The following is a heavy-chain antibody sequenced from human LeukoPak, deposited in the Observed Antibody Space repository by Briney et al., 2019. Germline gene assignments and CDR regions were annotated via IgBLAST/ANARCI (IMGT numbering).Heavy chain of an antibody. V-gene: IGHV3-33*01. Sequence: GGSLRLSCAASGFTFSSYGMHWVRQAPGKGLEWVAVIWYDGSNKYYADSVKGRFTISRDNSKNTLYLQTNSLRAEDTAVYYCARDNVGIAAAVLDYWGQGTLVTVSS. J-gene: IGHJ4*02. CDR2: IWYDGSNK. CDR3: ARDNVGIAAAVLDY. CDR1: GFTFSSYG. D-gene: IGHD6-13*01.